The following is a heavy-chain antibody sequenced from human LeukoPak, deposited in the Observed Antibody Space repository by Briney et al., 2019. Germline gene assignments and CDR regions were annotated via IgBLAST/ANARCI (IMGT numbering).Heavy chain of an antibody. Sequence: SETLSLTCAVYGGSFSGYYWSWIRQPPGKGLEWIGEINHSGSTNYNPSLKSRVTISVDTSKNQFSLKLSSVTAADTAVYYCARDPLLYSSSSSRGAGFDYWGQGTLVTVSS. V-gene: IGHV4-34*01. CDR2: INHSGST. D-gene: IGHD6-6*01. CDR3: ARDPLLYSSSSSRGAGFDY. CDR1: GGSFSGYY. J-gene: IGHJ4*02.